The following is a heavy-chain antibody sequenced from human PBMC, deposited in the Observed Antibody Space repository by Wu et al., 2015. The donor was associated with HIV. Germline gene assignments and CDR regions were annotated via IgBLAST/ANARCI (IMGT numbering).Heavy chain of an antibody. CDR3: ANRNRIGNMEAFDI. Sequence: QVQLVQSGTEVRKPGSSVKVSCKASGGTFGSYAISWVRQAPGQGLEWMGGIIPIFETPNYAQKFQGRVTITADESTSTVYMELSSLRSEDTAVYFCANRNRIGNMEAFDIWGQGTKVIVSS. CDR2: IIPIFETP. CDR1: GGTFGSYA. V-gene: IGHV1-69*12. D-gene: IGHD1-1*01. J-gene: IGHJ3*02.